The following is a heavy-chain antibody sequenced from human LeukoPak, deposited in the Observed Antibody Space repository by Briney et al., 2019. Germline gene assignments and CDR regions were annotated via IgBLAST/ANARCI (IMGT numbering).Heavy chain of an antibody. Sequence: GSLRLSCAASGFAFSSYGMHWVRQAPGKGLEWVAFIRYDGSNKYYADSVKGRFTISRDNSKNTLYLQMNSLRAEDTAVYYCAKGAVWFGEFDDDYWGQGTLVTVSS. J-gene: IGHJ4*02. V-gene: IGHV3-30*02. D-gene: IGHD3-10*01. CDR3: AKGAVWFGEFDDDY. CDR2: IRYDGSNK. CDR1: GFAFSSYG.